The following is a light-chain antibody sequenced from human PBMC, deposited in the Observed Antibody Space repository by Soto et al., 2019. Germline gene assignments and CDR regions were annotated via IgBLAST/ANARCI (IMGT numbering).Light chain of an antibody. V-gene: IGKV3-11*01. CDR2: DAS. J-gene: IGKJ2*01. Sequence: EIVLTQSPATLSLSPGERATLSCRASQSVSSYLAWYQQKPGQAPRLLIYDASNRATGIPARFSGSGSGTDFTLTISSLEPEDFAVYYCQQRINWPHTFGQGTKLEI. CDR1: QSVSSY. CDR3: QQRINWPHT.